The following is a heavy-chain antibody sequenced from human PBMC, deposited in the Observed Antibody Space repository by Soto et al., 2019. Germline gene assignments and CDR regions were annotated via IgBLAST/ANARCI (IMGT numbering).Heavy chain of an antibody. CDR1: GGSIISGGYS. D-gene: IGHD3-3*01. CDR3: ASQYDYFDY. Sequence: SETLSLTCAVSGGSIISGGYSWSWIRQPPGKGLEWIGYIYHSGSTYYNPSLKSRVTISVDRSKNQFSLKLSSVTAADTAVYYCASQYDYFDYWGQGTLVTVSS. J-gene: IGHJ4*02. V-gene: IGHV4-30-2*01. CDR2: IYHSGST.